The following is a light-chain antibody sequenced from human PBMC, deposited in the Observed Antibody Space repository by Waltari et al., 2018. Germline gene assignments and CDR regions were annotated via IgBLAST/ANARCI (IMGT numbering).Light chain of an antibody. CDR2: EVQ. CDR1: SSDVGHYNY. Sequence: QSALTQPPSPSGSPGQSVTLSCTGTSSDVGHYNYVSWYQQRPGSAPTLIVYEVQKRPSGVPDRFSGSKSGNTAYLTVSGLQGEDEAEYFCSAYAGSNNLLFGGGTKLTVL. V-gene: IGLV2-8*01. J-gene: IGLJ3*02. CDR3: SAYAGSNNLL.